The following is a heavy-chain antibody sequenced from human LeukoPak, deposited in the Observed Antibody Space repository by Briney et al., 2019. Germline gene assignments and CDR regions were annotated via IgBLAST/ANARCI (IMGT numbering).Heavy chain of an antibody. Sequence: PSETLSLTCTVSGGSISSSSYYWGWIRQPPGQGLEWIASIYYSGSTYYNPSLKSRVTMSVDTSKNQFSLKLSSVTAADTSVYYCARTGSIDPYYFDYWGRGTLVTVSS. CDR1: GGSISSSSYY. CDR2: IYYSGST. CDR3: ARTGSIDPYYFDY. V-gene: IGHV4-39*01. D-gene: IGHD3-10*01. J-gene: IGHJ4*02.